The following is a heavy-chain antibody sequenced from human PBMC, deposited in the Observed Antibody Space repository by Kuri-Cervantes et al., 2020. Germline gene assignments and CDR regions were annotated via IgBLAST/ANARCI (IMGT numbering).Heavy chain of an antibody. Sequence: ASVKVSCKASGYTFTSYGISWVRQAPGQGLEWMGWISAYNGNTNYAQKLQGRVTMTTDTSTSTAYMELRSLRSDDTAAYYCARGRRGYSGYDSYFWYYYYGMDVWGQGTTVTVSS. D-gene: IGHD5-12*01. CDR1: GYTFTSYG. J-gene: IGHJ6*02. CDR3: ARGRRGYSGYDSYFWYYYYGMDV. CDR2: ISAYNGNT. V-gene: IGHV1-18*01.